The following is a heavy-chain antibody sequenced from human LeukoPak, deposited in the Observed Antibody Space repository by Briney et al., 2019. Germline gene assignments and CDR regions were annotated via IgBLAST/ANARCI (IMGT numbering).Heavy chain of an antibody. V-gene: IGHV3-21*01. CDR1: GFTFSSYS. J-gene: IGHJ4*02. CDR3: ARRSGGYYYFFDY. Sequence: PGGSLRLSCAASGFTFSSYSMNWVRQAPGKGLEWVSSISSSSYIYYADSVKGRFTISRDNAKNSLYLQMNSLRAEDTAVYYCARRSGGYYYFFDYWGQGTLVTVSS. CDR2: ISSSSYI. D-gene: IGHD3-22*01.